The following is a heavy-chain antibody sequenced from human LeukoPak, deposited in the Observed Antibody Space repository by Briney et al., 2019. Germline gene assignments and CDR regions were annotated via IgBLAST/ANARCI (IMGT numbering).Heavy chain of an antibody. CDR3: ARGITIAEDYFDY. Sequence: SETLSLTCTVYGGSISSYYWSWIRQPPGKGLEWIGYIYYSGSTNYNPSLKSRVTISVDTSKNQFSLKLSSVTAADTAVYYCARGITIAEDYFDYWGQGTLVTVSS. J-gene: IGHJ4*02. V-gene: IGHV4-59*01. CDR1: GGSISSYY. CDR2: IYYSGST. D-gene: IGHD3-9*01.